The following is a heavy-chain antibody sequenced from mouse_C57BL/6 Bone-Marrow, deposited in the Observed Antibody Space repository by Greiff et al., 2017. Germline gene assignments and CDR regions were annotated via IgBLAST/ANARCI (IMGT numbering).Heavy chain of an antibody. D-gene: IGHD3-2*02. Sequence: EVQLQQSGPELVKPGASVKISCKASGYSFTDYNMNWVKQSNGKGLEWIGVINPNYGTTNYNQKFKGKATLTVDQSSSTAYMQLNSLTSEDSAVYYCGGRDGSGYVGLAYWGQGTLVTVSA. CDR1: GYSFTDYN. CDR2: INPNYGTT. CDR3: GGRDGSGYVGLAY. J-gene: IGHJ3*01. V-gene: IGHV1-39*01.